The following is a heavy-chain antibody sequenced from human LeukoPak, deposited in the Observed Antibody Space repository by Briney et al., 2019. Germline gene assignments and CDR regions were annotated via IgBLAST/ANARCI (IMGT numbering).Heavy chain of an antibody. J-gene: IGHJ4*02. CDR2: IYTSGST. CDR1: GGSISSYY. Sequence: SETLSLTCTVSGGSISSYYWSWIRQPAGKGLEWIGRIYTSGSTNYNPSLKSRVTISVDTSKNQFSLKLSSVTAADTAVYYCARGGPNGWVFDYWGQGTLVTVSS. CDR3: ARGGPNGWVFDY. D-gene: IGHD6-19*01. V-gene: IGHV4-4*07.